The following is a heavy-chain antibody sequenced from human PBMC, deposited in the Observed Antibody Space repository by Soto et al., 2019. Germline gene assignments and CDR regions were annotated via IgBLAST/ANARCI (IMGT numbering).Heavy chain of an antibody. V-gene: IGHV3-13*01. D-gene: IGHD3-3*01. CDR3: ARGGIGFGYYYYGMDV. J-gene: IGHJ6*02. Sequence: EVQLVESGGGLVQPGGSLRLSCAASGFTFSSYDMHWVRQATGKGLEWVSAIGTAGDTYYPVSVKGRFTISRENAKNSLYLQMNSLRAGDTAVYYCARGGIGFGYYYYGMDVWGQGTTVTVSS. CDR2: IGTAGDT. CDR1: GFTFSSYD.